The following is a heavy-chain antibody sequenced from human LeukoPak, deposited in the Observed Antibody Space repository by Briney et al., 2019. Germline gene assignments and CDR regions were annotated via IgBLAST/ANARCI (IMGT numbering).Heavy chain of an antibody. V-gene: IGHV4-39*07. J-gene: IGHJ4*02. CDR2: IYYSGST. Sequence: PSETLSLTCTVSGGSISSSSYYWGWIRQPPGKGLEWIGSIYYSGSTYYNPSLKSRVTISVDTSKNQFSLKLSSVTAADTAVYYCARGLLRWLQGGCSGGSCYRTLYYFDYWGQGTLVTVSS. D-gene: IGHD2-15*01. CDR1: GGSISSSSYY. CDR3: ARGLLRWLQGGCSGGSCYRTLYYFDY.